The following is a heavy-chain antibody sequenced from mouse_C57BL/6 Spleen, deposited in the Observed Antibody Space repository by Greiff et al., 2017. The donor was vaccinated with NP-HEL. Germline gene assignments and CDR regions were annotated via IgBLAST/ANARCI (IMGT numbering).Heavy chain of an antibody. D-gene: IGHD1-1*01. Sequence: VQLQQSGAELVRPGSSVKLSCKASGYTFTSYWMDWVKQRPGQGLEWIGNIYPSDSETHYNQKFKDKATLTVDKSSSPAYMQLSSLTSEDSAVYYCARDYGSSFYFDYWGQGTTLTVSS. J-gene: IGHJ2*01. CDR3: ARDYGSSFYFDY. CDR2: IYPSDSET. CDR1: GYTFTSYW. V-gene: IGHV1-61*01.